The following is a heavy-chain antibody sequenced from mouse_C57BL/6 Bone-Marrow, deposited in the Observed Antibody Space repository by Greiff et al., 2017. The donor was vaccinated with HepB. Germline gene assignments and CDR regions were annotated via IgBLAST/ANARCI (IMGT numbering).Heavy chain of an antibody. Sequence: QLKEPGLGLLAPSLSLSITCTVPGSPLTSYGLSGFRQPPGKGLEGVGVIWGDGSTNYHSANISRLGIRKENSKSQVYLKRNSLQTDDTATYYGAKRAYCSNDWFAYWGQGTGITVSA. CDR1: GSPLTSYG. CDR2: IWGDGST. J-gene: IGHJ3*01. V-gene: IGHV2-3*01. D-gene: IGHD2-12*01. CDR3: AKRAYCSNDWFAY.